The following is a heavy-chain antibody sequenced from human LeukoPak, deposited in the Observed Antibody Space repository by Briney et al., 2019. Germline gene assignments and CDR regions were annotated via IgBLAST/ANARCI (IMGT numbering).Heavy chain of an antibody. V-gene: IGHV3-74*01. J-gene: IGHJ6*03. Sequence: QPGGSLRLSCAASGFTFSSYWMHWVRQAPGKGLVWVSRINSDGSSTSYADSVKGRFTISRDNAKNSLYLQMNSLRAEDTAVYYCARFSRASSSWYERSYYMDVWGKGTTVTVSS. CDR3: ARFSRASSSWYERSYYMDV. CDR1: GFTFSSYW. D-gene: IGHD6-13*01. CDR2: INSDGSST.